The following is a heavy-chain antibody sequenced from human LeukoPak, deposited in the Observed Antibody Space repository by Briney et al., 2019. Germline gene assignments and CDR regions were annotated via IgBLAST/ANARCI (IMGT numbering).Heavy chain of an antibody. CDR3: AREGYYDSSGFFGSDL. CDR1: GFTVSNNY. Sequence: GGSLRLSCAASGFTVSNNYMNWVRQGPGKGPEWVSVIHNGNNTYYADSVKGRFTISRDNSKNTLYLQMNSLRPEDTAVYYCAREGYYDSSGFFGSDLWGRGTLVTVSS. CDR2: IHNGNNT. D-gene: IGHD3-22*01. V-gene: IGHV3-66*01. J-gene: IGHJ2*01.